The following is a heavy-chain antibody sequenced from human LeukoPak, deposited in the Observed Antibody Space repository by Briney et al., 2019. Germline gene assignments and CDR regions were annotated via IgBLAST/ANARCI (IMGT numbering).Heavy chain of an antibody. D-gene: IGHD5-18*01. CDR2: INTNTGNP. CDR1: GYTFTSYY. Sequence: ASVKVSCKASGYTFTSYYMHWVRQAPGQGLEWMGWINTNTGNPTYAQGFTGRFVFSLDTSVSTAYLQISSLKAEDTAVYYCARRGPEGYSYELDYWGQGTLVTVSS. J-gene: IGHJ4*02. V-gene: IGHV7-4-1*02. CDR3: ARRGPEGYSYELDY.